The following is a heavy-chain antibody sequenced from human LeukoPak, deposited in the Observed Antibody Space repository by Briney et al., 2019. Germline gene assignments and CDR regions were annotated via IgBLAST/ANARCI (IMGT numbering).Heavy chain of an antibody. CDR1: GGSFSGYY. J-gene: IGHJ4*02. Sequence: KPSETLSLTCAVYGGSFSGYYWSWIRQPPGKGLEWIGEINHSGSTNYNPSLKSRVTISVDTSKNQFSLKLSSVTAADTAVYYCARAENYYDSSGYPTSWGQGTLVTVSS. V-gene: IGHV4-34*09. D-gene: IGHD3-22*01. CDR2: INHSGST. CDR3: ARAENYYDSSGYPTS.